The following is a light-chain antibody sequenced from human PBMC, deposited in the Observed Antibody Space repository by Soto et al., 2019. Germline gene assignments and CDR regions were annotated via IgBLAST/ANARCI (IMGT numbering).Light chain of an antibody. CDR3: QHYHTLPPELT. Sequence: SQITKSPSGRCTSGGDSVTITCRASQGISNYLNWYQQKPGKAPKLLIYDASDLETGVPSRFSGSVSGSDFTFTISNVQPEDAATYFCQHYHTLPPELTFGQGTRLEIK. V-gene: IGKV1-33*01. CDR1: QGISNY. J-gene: IGKJ5*01. CDR2: DAS.